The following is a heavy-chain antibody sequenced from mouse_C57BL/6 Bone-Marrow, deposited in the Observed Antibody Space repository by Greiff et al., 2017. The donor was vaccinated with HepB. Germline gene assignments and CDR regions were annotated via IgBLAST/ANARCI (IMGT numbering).Heavy chain of an antibody. CDR1: GYAFSSYW. CDR3: ERSRLCYYGSRWDIDY. Sequence: QVQLQQSGAELVKPGASVKISCKASGYAFSSYWMNWVKQRPGKGLEWIGQIYPGDGDTNYNGKFKGKATMTADKSSSTAYMQLSSLTCEASAVYVCERSRLCYYGSRWDIDYWGQGTTLTVSS. V-gene: IGHV1-80*01. CDR2: IYPGDGDT. D-gene: IGHD1-1*01. J-gene: IGHJ2*01.